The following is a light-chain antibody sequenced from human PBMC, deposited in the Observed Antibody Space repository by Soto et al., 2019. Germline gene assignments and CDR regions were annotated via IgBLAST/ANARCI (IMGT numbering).Light chain of an antibody. CDR2: DTS. CDR3: HQRNK. V-gene: IGKV3-11*01. Sequence: EIVLTQSPGTLSLSPGERATLSCRASQFLSSYLAWYQQIPGQPPRLLIYDTSNRVTGIPARFSGSRSGTDFTLTTSSLEPEDFAVYFCHQRNKFGQGTRLEIK. CDR1: QFLSSY. J-gene: IGKJ5*01.